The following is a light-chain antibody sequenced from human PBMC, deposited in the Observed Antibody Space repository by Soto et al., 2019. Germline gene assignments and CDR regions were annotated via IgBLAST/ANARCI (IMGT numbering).Light chain of an antibody. V-gene: IGKV1D-12*01. CDR1: PGVSTW. CDR3: QQANDFVT. J-gene: IGKJ4*01. Sequence: DVQMTQSPSSISASVGDRVTITCRASPGVSTWLAWYQQIPGKAPKLLVYEASKLQSGVPSRFIGSGSGTHCTRTINSLQPEDFATYFCQQANDFVTFGGGTTVPIK. CDR2: EAS.